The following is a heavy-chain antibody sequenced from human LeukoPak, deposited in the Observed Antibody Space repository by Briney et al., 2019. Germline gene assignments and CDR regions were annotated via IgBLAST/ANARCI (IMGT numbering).Heavy chain of an antibody. D-gene: IGHD1-26*01. CDR3: ARHDIVSRAFDV. Sequence: SETLSLTCTVSGDSISSCYWSWIRQPPGKGLEWIAYIYYLGSTDYNPSLKSRVTISVDTSRNQFSLKLSSVAAADTAVYYCARHDIVSRAFDVWGQGTMVTVSS. V-gene: IGHV4-59*08. CDR1: GDSISSCY. CDR2: IYYLGST. J-gene: IGHJ3*01.